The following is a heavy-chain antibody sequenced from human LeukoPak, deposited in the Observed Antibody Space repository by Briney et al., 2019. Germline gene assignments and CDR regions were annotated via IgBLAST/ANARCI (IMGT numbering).Heavy chain of an antibody. J-gene: IGHJ4*02. V-gene: IGHV3-23*01. Sequence: GGSLRLSCVVSGFTFSSYAMSWVRQAPGKGLEWVSGISGGGDNTYYADSVKGRFTISRDNSKNTLYVQMNSLGTEDTAAYYCAEGSYYDSSGSFYFDYWGQGTLVTVSS. CDR3: AEGSYYDSSGSFYFDY. CDR1: GFTFSSYA. D-gene: IGHD3-22*01. CDR2: ISGGGDNT.